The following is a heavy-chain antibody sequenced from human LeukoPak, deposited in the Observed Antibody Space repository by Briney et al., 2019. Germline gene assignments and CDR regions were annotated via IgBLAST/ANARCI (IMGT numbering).Heavy chain of an antibody. CDR3: ARLPGDFDY. V-gene: IGHV4-59*08. CDR2: IYYSGST. CDR1: GGSISSYY. Sequence: SEALSLTCTVSGGSISSYYWSWIRQPPGKGLEWIGYIYYSGSTNYNPSLKSRVTISVDTSKNQFSLKLSSVTAADTAVYYCARLPGDFDYWGQGTLVTVSS. D-gene: IGHD3-10*01. J-gene: IGHJ4*02.